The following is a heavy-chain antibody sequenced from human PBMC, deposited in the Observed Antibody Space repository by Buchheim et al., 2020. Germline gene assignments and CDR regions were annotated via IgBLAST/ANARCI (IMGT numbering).Heavy chain of an antibody. V-gene: IGHV3-30*03. Sequence: QVQLVESGGGVVQPGRSLRLSCAASGFTFSSYGMHWVRQAPGKGLAWVAVISYDGSNKYYADSVKGRFTISRDNSKNTLYLQMNSLRAEDTAVYYCASSSQYYYYYGMDVWGQGTT. CDR3: ASSSQYYYYYGMDV. D-gene: IGHD6-13*01. CDR1: GFTFSSYG. CDR2: ISYDGSNK. J-gene: IGHJ6*02.